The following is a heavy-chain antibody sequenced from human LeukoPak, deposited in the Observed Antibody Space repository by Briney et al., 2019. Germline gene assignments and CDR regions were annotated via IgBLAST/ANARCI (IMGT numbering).Heavy chain of an antibody. CDR2: MNPNSGNT. V-gene: IGHV1-8*01. CDR3: ARGRTARARKNWSDP. D-gene: IGHD1-14*01. CDR1: GYTFTSYD. J-gene: IGHJ5*02. Sequence: ASVKVSCKASGYTFTSYDINWVRQATGQGLEWMGWMNPNSGNTGYAQKFQGRVTMTRNTSISTAYMELSSPRSEDTAVYYCARGRTARARKNWSDPWGQGTLVTVSS.